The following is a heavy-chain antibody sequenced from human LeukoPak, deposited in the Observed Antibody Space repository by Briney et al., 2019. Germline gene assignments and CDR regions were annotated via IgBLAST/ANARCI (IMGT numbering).Heavy chain of an antibody. V-gene: IGHV4-39*01. CDR3: ARHGSTDYFDY. Sequence: SETLSLTCAVSGGSITSSTSYWGWIRQPPGKGLEWNGRIYYSGSTLFTPSLKSRVTISVDTSRNKFSLRLSSVTAADTAVYYCARHGSTDYFDYWGQGTLVTVSS. D-gene: IGHD2-2*03. J-gene: IGHJ4*02. CDR2: IYYSGST. CDR1: GGSITSSTSY.